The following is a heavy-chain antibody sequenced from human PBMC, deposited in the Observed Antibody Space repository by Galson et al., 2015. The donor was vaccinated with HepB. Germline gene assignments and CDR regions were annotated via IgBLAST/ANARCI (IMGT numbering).Heavy chain of an antibody. V-gene: IGHV4-4*02. J-gene: IGHJ5*01. CDR1: GGSITTNTW. D-gene: IGHD5-24*01. CDR2: ISHSGGT. CDR3: AKFTRDVNSSFFWFDP. Sequence: SETLSLTCTISGGSITTNTWCSWVRQPPGKGLEWIGEISHSGGTNYKSSLRGRVTILIDESKTQFSLKLTSVTAADTATYYCAKFTRDVNSSFFWFDPWGRGALVIVSS.